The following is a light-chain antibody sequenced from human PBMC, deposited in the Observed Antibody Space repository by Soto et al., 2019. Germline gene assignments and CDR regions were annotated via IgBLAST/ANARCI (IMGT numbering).Light chain of an antibody. CDR3: QQYNNWPLT. Sequence: EVVMTQSPATLSVSPGERATLSCRAGQSVSSGLAWYQQKPGQTPRXLIYAASTRATGIPARFSGSGSGTELTITISSLQSEDFEVYYGQQYNNWPLTFGGGTKVDI. V-gene: IGKV3-15*01. J-gene: IGKJ4*01. CDR1: QSVSSG. CDR2: AAS.